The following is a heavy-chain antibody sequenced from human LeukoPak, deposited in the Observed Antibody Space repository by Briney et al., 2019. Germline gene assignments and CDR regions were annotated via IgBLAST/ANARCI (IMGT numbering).Heavy chain of an antibody. CDR1: GGSISSYY. Sequence: PSETLSLTCTVSGGSISSYYWSWIRQPAGKGLEWIGRIYTSGSTNYNPSLKSRVTISVDTSKNQFSLKLSSVTAADTAVYYCARDVWVFDSYDFWSGYPKYNWFDPWGRGTLVTVSS. CDR3: ARDVWVFDSYDFWSGYPKYNWFDP. CDR2: IYTSGST. J-gene: IGHJ5*02. D-gene: IGHD3-3*01. V-gene: IGHV4-4*07.